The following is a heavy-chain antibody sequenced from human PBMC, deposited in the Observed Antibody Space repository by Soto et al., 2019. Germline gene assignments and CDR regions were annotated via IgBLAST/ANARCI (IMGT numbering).Heavy chain of an antibody. J-gene: IGHJ6*02. CDR3: ASSTEYYYYGMDV. D-gene: IGHD6-13*01. Sequence: ASVKVSCKASGYTFTGYYMHWVRQAPGQGLEWMGWINPNSGGTNYAQKFQGRVTITRDTSASTAYMELSSLRSEDTAVYYCASSTEYYYYGMDVWGQGTTVTVSS. CDR1: GYTFTGYY. CDR2: INPNSGGT. V-gene: IGHV1-2*02.